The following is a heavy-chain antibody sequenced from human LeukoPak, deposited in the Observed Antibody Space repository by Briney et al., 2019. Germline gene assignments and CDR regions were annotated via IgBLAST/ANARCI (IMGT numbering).Heavy chain of an antibody. CDR1: GFTFSNYV. CDR2: SSGSGSNI. V-gene: IGHV3-48*03. Sequence: PGGSLRLSCAASGFTFSNYVINWVRQAPGKGLEWVSYSSGSGSNINYADSVKGRFTISRDNANNSLYLQMNSLRAEDTAVYYCAIIRGVITLNDYWGQGSLVTVSS. CDR3: AIIRGVITLNDY. D-gene: IGHD3-10*01. J-gene: IGHJ4*02.